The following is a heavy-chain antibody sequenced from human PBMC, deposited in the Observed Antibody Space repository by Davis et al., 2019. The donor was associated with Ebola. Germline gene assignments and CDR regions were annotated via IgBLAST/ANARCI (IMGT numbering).Heavy chain of an antibody. V-gene: IGHV3-30*03. CDR2: ISYDGSNK. CDR3: ARPVRESGIRLLGY. D-gene: IGHD2/OR15-2a*01. J-gene: IGHJ4*02. CDR1: GFTFSSYG. Sequence: GGSLRLSCAASGFTFSSYGMHWVRQAPGKGLEWVAVISYDGSNKYYADSVKGRFTISRDNSKNTLYLQMNSLRAEDTAVYYCARPVRESGIRLLGYWGQGTLVIVSS.